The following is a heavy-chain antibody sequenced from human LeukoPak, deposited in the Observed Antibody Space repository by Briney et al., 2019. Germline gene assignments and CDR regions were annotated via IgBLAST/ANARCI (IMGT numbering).Heavy chain of an antibody. D-gene: IGHD2-8*01. CDR1: GGSFSGYY. Sequence: SETLSLTCAVYGGSFSGYYWSWIRQPPGKGLEWIGEINHSGSTNYNPSLKSRVTTSVDTSKNQFSLKLSSVTAADTAVYYCARNLWLGYCTNGVCYTGNWFDPWGQGTLVTVSS. CDR2: INHSGST. CDR3: ARNLWLGYCTNGVCYTGNWFDP. J-gene: IGHJ5*02. V-gene: IGHV4-34*01.